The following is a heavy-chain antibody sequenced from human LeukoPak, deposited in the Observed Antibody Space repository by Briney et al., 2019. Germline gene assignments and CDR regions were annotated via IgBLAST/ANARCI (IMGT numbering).Heavy chain of an antibody. CDR2: INIDGSST. CDR3: ARARSTGSNDAFDV. CDR1: GFTFNSYW. Sequence: PGGSLRLSCAASGFTFNSYWMHWVRQAPGKGPVWVSRINIDGSSTSYADSVKGRFTFSRDNPKNMLYLQMNSLRAEDTAVYYCARARSTGSNDAFDVWGQGTMVTVSS. D-gene: IGHD3-10*01. J-gene: IGHJ3*01. V-gene: IGHV3-74*01.